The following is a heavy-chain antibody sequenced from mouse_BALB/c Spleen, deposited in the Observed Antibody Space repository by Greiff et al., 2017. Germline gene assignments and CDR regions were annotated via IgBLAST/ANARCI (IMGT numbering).Heavy chain of an antibody. V-gene: IGHV3-2*02. CDR2: ISYSGST. CDR1: GYSITSDYA. CDR3: ARWLRGYFDY. Sequence: DVHLVESGPGLVKPSQSLSLTCTVTGYSITSDYAWNWIRQFPGNKLEWMGYISYSGSTSYNPSLKSRISITRDTSKNQFFLQLNSVTTEDTATYYCARWLRGYFDYWGQGTTLTVSS. D-gene: IGHD2-2*01. J-gene: IGHJ2*01.